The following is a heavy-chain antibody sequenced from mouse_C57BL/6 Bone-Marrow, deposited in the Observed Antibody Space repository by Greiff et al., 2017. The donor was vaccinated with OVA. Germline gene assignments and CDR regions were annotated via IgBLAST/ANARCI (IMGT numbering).Heavy chain of an antibody. CDR2: FHPYNDDT. CDR3: ARPGDYDVDWFAY. V-gene: IGHV1-47*01. Sequence: QVHVKQSGAELVKPGASVKMSCKASGYTFTTYPIEWMKQNHVKSLEWIGNFHPYNDDTKYNEKFKGKATLTVEKSSSTVYLELSRLTSDDSAVYYCARPGDYDVDWFAYWGRGTLVTVSA. CDR1: GYTFTTYP. D-gene: IGHD2-4*01. J-gene: IGHJ3*01.